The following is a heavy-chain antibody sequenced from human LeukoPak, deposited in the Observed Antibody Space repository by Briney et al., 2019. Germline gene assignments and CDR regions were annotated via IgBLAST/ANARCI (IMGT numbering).Heavy chain of an antibody. D-gene: IGHD3-22*01. J-gene: IGHJ4*02. CDR2: ISAYNGNT. Sequence: PSVKVSCKASGYTFTSYGISWVRQAPGQGLEWMGWISAYNGNTNYAQKLQGRVTMTTDTSTSTAYMELRSLRSDDTAVYYCARDSADYYDSSALHYFDYWGQGTLVTVSS. CDR3: ARDSADYYDSSALHYFDY. CDR1: GYTFTSYG. V-gene: IGHV1-18*01.